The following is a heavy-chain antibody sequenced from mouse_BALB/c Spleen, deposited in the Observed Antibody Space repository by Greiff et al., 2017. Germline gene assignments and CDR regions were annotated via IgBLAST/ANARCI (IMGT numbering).Heavy chain of an antibody. CDR1: GYSFTSYW. D-gene: IGHD2-4*01. J-gene: IGHJ3*01. V-gene: IGHV1-61*01. Sequence: VQLQQPGAEPVRPGASVKLSCKASGYSFTSYWMNWVKQRPGQGLEWIGMLHPSDSETRLNQKFKDKATLTVDKSSSTAYMQLSSPTSEDSAVYYCARDDYDRFAYWGQGTLVTVSA. CDR3: ARDDYDRFAY. CDR2: LHPSDSET.